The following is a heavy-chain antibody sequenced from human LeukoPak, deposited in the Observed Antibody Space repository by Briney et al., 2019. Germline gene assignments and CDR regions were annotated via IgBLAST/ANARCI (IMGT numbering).Heavy chain of an antibody. V-gene: IGHV1-18*01. Sequence: GASVKVSCKTYGYTFTSHGISWVRQAPGQGLEWMGWISAYNGNTNYAQKLQGRVTMTTDTSTSTAYMELRSLRSDDTAVYYCARDYSSGWPNFDYWGQGTLVTVSS. J-gene: IGHJ4*02. CDR1: GYTFTSHG. CDR3: ARDYSSGWPNFDY. D-gene: IGHD6-19*01. CDR2: ISAYNGNT.